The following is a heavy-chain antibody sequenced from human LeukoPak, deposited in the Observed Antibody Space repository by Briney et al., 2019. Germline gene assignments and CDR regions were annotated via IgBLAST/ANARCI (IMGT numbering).Heavy chain of an antibody. CDR1: GFTFSSYS. V-gene: IGHV3-21*01. D-gene: IGHD1-1*01. J-gene: IGHJ3*02. CDR2: ISSSSSYI. CDR3: ASFRGTTLDAFDI. Sequence: GGSLRLSCAASGFTFSSYSMNWVRQAPGKGLEWVSSISSSSSYIYYADSVKGRVTISRDNAKNSLYLQMNSLRAEDTAVYYCASFRGTTLDAFDIWGQGTMVTVSS.